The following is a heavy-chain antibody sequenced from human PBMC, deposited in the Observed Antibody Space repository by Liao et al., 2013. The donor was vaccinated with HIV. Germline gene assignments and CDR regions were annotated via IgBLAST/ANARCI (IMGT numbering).Heavy chain of an antibody. D-gene: IGHD2-15*01. CDR3: ARDRYCSGGSCEGLNWFDP. CDR1: GDSISSYY. CDR2: IYASGST. V-gene: IGHV4-4*07. Sequence: QVQLQESGPGLVKPSETLSLTCTVSGDSISSYYWSWIRQPAGQGLEWIGRIYASGSTNYNPSLQESSHHVSRHVQEPRSPSKLSSVTAADTAVYYCARDRYCSGGSCEGLNWFDPRARNLVTVSS. J-gene: IGHJ5*02.